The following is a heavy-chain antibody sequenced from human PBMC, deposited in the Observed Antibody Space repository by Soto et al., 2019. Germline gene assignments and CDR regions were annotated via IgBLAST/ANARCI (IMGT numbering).Heavy chain of an antibody. Sequence: GGSLRLSCAAPGFTFRNYALSCVRQAPGKGLEWVSSISGSGGRSFYADSVKGRFTISRDNSKNTLFLQMNTLRAEDTALYYCAKDPRTTVTLGRWFDPWGRGTLVTVSS. J-gene: IGHJ5*02. CDR3: AKDPRTTVTLGRWFDP. D-gene: IGHD4-17*01. V-gene: IGHV3-23*01. CDR1: GFTFRNYA. CDR2: ISGSGGRS.